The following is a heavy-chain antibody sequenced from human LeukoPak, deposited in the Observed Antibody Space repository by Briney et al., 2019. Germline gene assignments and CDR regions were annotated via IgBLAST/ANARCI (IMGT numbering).Heavy chain of an antibody. CDR3: AKDKMGY. Sequence: GGSLRLSCAASGFTFSSYGMHWVRQAPGKGLEWVAVISYDGSNKYYADSVKGRFTISRDNSKNTLYLQMNSLRAEDTAVFYCAKDKMGYWGQGTLVTVSS. CDR2: ISYDGSNK. CDR1: GFTFSSYG. D-gene: IGHD2-8*01. V-gene: IGHV3-30*18. J-gene: IGHJ4*02.